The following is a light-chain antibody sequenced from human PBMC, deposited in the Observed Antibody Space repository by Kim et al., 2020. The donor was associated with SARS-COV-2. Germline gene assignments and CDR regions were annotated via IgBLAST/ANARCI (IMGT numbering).Light chain of an antibody. CDR3: QQYSTSPLT. J-gene: IGKJ1*01. CDR1: QIVTSHY. V-gene: IGKV3-20*01. CDR2: DAF. Sequence: SPGERVTLSCRASQIVTSHYLAWYQQKAGQAPRLLIYDAFDRATGIPDRFSASGSGTDFTLTISRLEPEDFAVYYCQQYSTSPLTFGQGTKVDIK.